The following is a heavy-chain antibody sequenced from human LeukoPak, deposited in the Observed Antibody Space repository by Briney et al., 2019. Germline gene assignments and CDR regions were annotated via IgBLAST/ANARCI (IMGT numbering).Heavy chain of an antibody. Sequence: SVKVSCKTSGYPFTTYEINWARQAAGQGLEWMGWVHPDTGYADYAQKFQGRVTMTSDTSISTAYMELSSLRSDDTAVYFCARGPRNDPWGQGTLVTVSS. D-gene: IGHD1-14*01. CDR1: GYPFTTYE. V-gene: IGHV1-8*01. CDR3: ARGPRNDP. J-gene: IGHJ5*02. CDR2: VHPDTGYA.